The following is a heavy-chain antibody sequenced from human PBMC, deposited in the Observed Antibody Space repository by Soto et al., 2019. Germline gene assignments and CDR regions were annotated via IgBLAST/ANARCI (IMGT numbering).Heavy chain of an antibody. J-gene: IGHJ5*02. CDR3: AREGEYSSGWYRTQRLDP. D-gene: IGHD6-19*01. CDR2: INPNSGGT. Sequence: GASVKVSCKASGYTFTGYYMHWVRQAPGQGLEWMGWINPNSGGTNYAQKFQGRVTMTRDTSISTAYMELSRLRSDDTAVYYCAREGEYSSGWYRTQRLDPWGQGTLVTVSS. CDR1: GYTFTGYY. V-gene: IGHV1-2*02.